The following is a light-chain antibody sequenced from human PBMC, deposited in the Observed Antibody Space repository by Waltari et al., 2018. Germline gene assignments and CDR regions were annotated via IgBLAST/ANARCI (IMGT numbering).Light chain of an antibody. CDR2: LGS. CDR3: MQALHTPRFT. CDR1: QSLLHTNGYNY. J-gene: IGKJ3*01. V-gene: IGKV2-28*01. Sequence: DIVMTQSPLSLPVTPGEPASISCRSSQSLLHTNGYNYLVWYLQKPGQSPQLLIYLGSNRASGVPARFSGSGSGTDFTLKISRVEAEDVGVYYCMQALHTPRFTFGPGTKVDIK.